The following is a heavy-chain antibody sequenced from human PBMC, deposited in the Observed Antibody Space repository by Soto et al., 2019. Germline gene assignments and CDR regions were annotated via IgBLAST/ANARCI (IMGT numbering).Heavy chain of an antibody. CDR1: EFTFSSYG. V-gene: IGHV3-30*18. D-gene: IGHD3-10*01. CDR2: ISYDGSNK. CDR3: AKDRDHLFDY. J-gene: IGHJ4*02. Sequence: GGSLRLSCAASEFTFSSYGMHWVRQAPGKGLEWVAVISYDGSNKYYADSVKGRFTISRDNSKNTLYLQMNSLRAEDTAVYYCAKDRDHLFDYWGQGTLVTVSS.